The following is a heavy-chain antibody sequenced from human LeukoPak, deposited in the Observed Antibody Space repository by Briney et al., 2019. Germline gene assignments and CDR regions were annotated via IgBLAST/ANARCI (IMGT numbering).Heavy chain of an antibody. V-gene: IGHV3-23*01. D-gene: IGHD3-22*01. J-gene: IGHJ4*02. CDR2: ISGSGITT. CDR3: AKNYYDSSGYYYGEDY. CDR1: GFTFSSCA. Sequence: PGGSLRLSCAASGFTFSSCAMTWVRLAPGKGLEWVSGISGSGITTYYADSVKGRFTISRDNSKNTLFLQMNSLRAEDTAVYYCAKNYYDSSGYYYGEDYWGQGTLVTVSS.